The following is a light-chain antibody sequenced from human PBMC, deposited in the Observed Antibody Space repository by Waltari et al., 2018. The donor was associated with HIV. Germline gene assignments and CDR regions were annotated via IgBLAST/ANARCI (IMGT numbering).Light chain of an antibody. J-gene: IGKJ3*01. CDR2: GAS. V-gene: IGKV3-20*01. CDR1: QTVRSNF. Sequence: IVLTQSPGTLFLSLGETAILPCRASQTVRSNFLAWYQQKPGQAPRLLIYGASSRAAGIPDRFSGSGSGRDFTLTISGLEPEDFAMYYCQQYGSSSFTFGPGTKLDLK. CDR3: QQYGSSSFT.